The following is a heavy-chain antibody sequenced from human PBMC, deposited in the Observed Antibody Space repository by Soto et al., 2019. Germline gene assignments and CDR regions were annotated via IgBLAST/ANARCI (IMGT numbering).Heavy chain of an antibody. D-gene: IGHD1-26*01. J-gene: IGHJ5*02. CDR3: ARIGRVGWFDP. Sequence: SETLSLTCTVSGGSISSYYWSWIRQPPEKGLEWIGYIYYSGSTNYNPSLKSRVTISVDTSKNQFSLKLSSVAAADTAVYYCARIGRVGWFDPWGQGTLVTVSS. V-gene: IGHV4-59*08. CDR1: GGSISSYY. CDR2: IYYSGST.